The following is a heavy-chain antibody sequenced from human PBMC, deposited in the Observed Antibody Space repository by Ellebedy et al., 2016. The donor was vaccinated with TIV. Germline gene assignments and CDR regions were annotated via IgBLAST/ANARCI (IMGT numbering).Heavy chain of an antibody. V-gene: IGHV4-39*07. CDR2: IYSSWNT. J-gene: IGHJ4*02. CDR1: GDSISSRNLY. CDR3: AADRSISWYFY. Sequence: MPSETLSLTCTVSGDSISSRNLYWGWIRQAPGKGLQWIGSIYSSWNTYYNPSLESRVTMSIDTSKNQFSLKPTSVTAADTAVYYCAADRSISWYFYWGQGTLVTVSS. D-gene: IGHD2-2*01.